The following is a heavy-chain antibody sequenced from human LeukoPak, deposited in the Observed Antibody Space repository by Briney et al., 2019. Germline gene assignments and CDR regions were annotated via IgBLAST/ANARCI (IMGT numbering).Heavy chain of an antibody. CDR1: GYTFSNFG. Sequence: ASVKVSCKASGYTFSNFGISWVRQAPGQGLEWMGWVNLYNGDTNYAQKVQGRVTITTDTSTSTVYMELRSLISDDTAVYYCARDRSNSDYWGQGTLVTVSS. D-gene: IGHD1-26*01. V-gene: IGHV1-18*01. J-gene: IGHJ4*02. CDR3: ARDRSNSDY. CDR2: VNLYNGDT.